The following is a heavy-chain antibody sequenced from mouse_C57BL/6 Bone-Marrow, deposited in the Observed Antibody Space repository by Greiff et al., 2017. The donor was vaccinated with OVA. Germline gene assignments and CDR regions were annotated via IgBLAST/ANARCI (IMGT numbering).Heavy chain of an antibody. CDR2: IHPNSGST. D-gene: IGHD1-1*01. CDR3: ARSGNYYGSSPYAMDY. Sequence: QVQLQQPGAELVKPGASVKLSCKASGYTFTSYWMHWVKQRPGQGLEWIGMIHPNSGSTNYNETFKSKATLTVDKSSSTAYMQLSSRTSEDSAVYYCARSGNYYGSSPYAMDYWGQGTSVTVSS. J-gene: IGHJ4*01. CDR1: GYTFTSYW. V-gene: IGHV1-64*01.